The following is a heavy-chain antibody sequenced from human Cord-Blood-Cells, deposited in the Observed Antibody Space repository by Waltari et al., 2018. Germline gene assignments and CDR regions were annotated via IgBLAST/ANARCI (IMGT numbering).Heavy chain of an antibody. D-gene: IGHD4-17*01. J-gene: IGHJ4*02. CDR3: AREDGDYPFDY. V-gene: IGHV3-7*01. CDR1: GFTFSRYW. CDR2: IQQDGSEK. Sequence: EVQLVESGGGLVQPGGSLRLSWAASGFTFSRYWMSWVRQAPGKGLEWVANIQQDGSEKYYGGSGKGRFTIARDNAKNSLYLQRNSLRAEDTAVYYCAREDGDYPFDYWGQGTLVTVSS.